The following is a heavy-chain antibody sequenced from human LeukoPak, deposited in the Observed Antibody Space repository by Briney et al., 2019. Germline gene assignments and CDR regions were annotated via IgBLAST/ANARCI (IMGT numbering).Heavy chain of an antibody. CDR3: AKQIGYCSSTSCYDLLSFDY. V-gene: IGHV3-23*01. CDR2: ISGSGGST. CDR1: GFTFSSYA. J-gene: IGHJ4*02. D-gene: IGHD2-2*01. Sequence: GGSLRLSCAASGFTFSSYAMSWVRQAPGKGLEWVSAISGSGGSTYYADSVKGRFTISRDNSKNTLYLQMNSPRAEDTAVYYCAKQIGYCSSTSCYDLLSFDYWGQGTLVTVSS.